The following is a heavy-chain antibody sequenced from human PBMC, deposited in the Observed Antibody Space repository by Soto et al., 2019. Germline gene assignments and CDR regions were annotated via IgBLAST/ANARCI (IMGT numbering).Heavy chain of an antibody. Sequence: SETLSLTCIVSDASVSDKTYHRSWIRQPPGKGLEWIGYIYYTGTARYNPSLKSRVSMSVDTSRNQFSLILSSVTAADTAVYYCAKVVRANFFDHWGLGTLVTVSS. CDR2: IYYTGTA. V-gene: IGHV4-61*01. J-gene: IGHJ4*02. D-gene: IGHD3-10*02. CDR3: AKVVRANFFDH. CDR1: DASVSDKTYH.